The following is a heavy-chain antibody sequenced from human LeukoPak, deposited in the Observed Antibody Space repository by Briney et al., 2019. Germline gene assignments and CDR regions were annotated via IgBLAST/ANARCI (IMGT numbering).Heavy chain of an antibody. Sequence: SGTLSLTCAVSGGSISSSNWWSWVRQPPGKGLEWIGEIYHSGSTNYNPSLKSRVTISVDKSKNQFSLKLSSVTAADTAVYYCARAYYYGSGSYGLDYWGQGTLVTVSS. CDR1: GGSISSSNW. CDR2: IYHSGST. CDR3: ARAYYYGSGSYGLDY. D-gene: IGHD3-10*01. V-gene: IGHV4-4*02. J-gene: IGHJ4*02.